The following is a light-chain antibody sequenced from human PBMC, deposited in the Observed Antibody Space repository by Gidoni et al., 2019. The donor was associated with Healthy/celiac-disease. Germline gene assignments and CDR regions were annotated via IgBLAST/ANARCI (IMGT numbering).Light chain of an antibody. Sequence: ELVMTQSPATLSVSPGERATLSCRASQSVSSNLAWYQQKPGQAPRLLTYGASTRATGIPARFSGSGSGTEFTLTISSLQSEDFAVYYCQQYNNWAPWTFGQETKVEIK. J-gene: IGKJ1*01. V-gene: IGKV3-15*01. CDR3: QQYNNWAPWT. CDR2: GAS. CDR1: QSVSSN.